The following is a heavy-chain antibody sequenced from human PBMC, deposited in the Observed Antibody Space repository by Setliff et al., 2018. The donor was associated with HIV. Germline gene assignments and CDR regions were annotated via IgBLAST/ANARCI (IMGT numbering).Heavy chain of an antibody. CDR1: GHIFIRYY. CDR3: ARDLRDGFEEWFSTLDDGMDV. CDR2: INPHTGVT. Sequence: GASVKVSCKTSGHIFIRYYIFWVRQAPGQGLEWMGNINPHTGVTKYAEKFQGRVTMTRDTSINTIYMELSRLRSDDTAVYYCARDLRDGFEEWFSTLDDGMDVWGQGTTVTVSS. D-gene: IGHD3-3*01. V-gene: IGHV1-2*02. J-gene: IGHJ6*02.